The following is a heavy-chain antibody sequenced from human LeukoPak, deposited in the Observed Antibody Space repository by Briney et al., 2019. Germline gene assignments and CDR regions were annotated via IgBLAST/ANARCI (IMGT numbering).Heavy chain of an antibody. CDR1: GGSISSYY. J-gene: IGHJ4*02. D-gene: IGHD2-2*01. Sequence: SETLSLTCTVSGGSISSYYWSWIRQPPGKGLEWIGYIYYSGSTNYNPSLKSRVTISVDTSKNQISLKLTSVTAADTAVYYCAHGSMYQLDYWGQGTLVTVSS. V-gene: IGHV4-59*01. CDR2: IYYSGST. CDR3: AHGSMYQLDY.